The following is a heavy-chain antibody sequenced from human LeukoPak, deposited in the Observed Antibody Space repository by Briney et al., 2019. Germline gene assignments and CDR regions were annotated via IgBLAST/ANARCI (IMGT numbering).Heavy chain of an antibody. CDR3: ARALGSSSDY. Sequence: PGGSLRLSCAASGFTFSTSWMHWVRQAPGKGLVWVSRINSDGSSTSFAASVKGRFTISRDNAKNTLYLQMNSLRAEDTAVYYCARALGSSSDYWGQGTLVTVSS. J-gene: IGHJ4*01. CDR1: GFTFSTSW. V-gene: IGHV3-74*01. D-gene: IGHD1-26*01. CDR2: INSDGSST.